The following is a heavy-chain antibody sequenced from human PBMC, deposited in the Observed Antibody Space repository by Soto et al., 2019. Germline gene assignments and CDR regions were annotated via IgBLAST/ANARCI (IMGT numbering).Heavy chain of an antibody. V-gene: IGHV1-8*01. Sequence: GXSVKVSCRASGYRFTGLDINWGRQTTGQGLEWMGWMEPSSGRTGYAQKFQGRVTMTRDTSINTAYMELSSLTSDDTAFYYCARGVTAGVDYWGQGTLVTVSS. CDR1: GYRFTGLD. CDR2: MEPSSGRT. CDR3: ARGVTAGVDY. D-gene: IGHD1-26*01. J-gene: IGHJ4*02.